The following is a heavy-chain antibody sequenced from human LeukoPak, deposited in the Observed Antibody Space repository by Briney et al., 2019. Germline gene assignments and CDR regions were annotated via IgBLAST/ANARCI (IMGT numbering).Heavy chain of an antibody. CDR2: IYTSGST. V-gene: IGHV4-4*07. D-gene: IGHD3-10*01. J-gene: IGHJ3*02. CDR3: ARDKSRTYGSADAFDI. Sequence: PSETLSLTCTVSGGSLSSYYWNWIRQPAGKGLEWIGRIYTSGSTNYNPSLKSRVTMSVDTSKNQFSLKLSSVTAADTAVYYCARDKSRTYGSADAFDIWGQGTMVTVSS. CDR1: GGSLSSYY.